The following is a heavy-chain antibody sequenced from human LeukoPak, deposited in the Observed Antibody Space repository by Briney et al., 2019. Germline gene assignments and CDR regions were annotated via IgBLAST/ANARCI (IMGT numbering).Heavy chain of an antibody. CDR3: AKGGDSSSWYYFDY. Sequence: GGSLRLSCAASGFTFDDYAMHWVRHAPGKGLEWVSGISWNSGSIGYADSVKGRFTISRDNAKNSLYLQMNSLRDEDTALYYCAKGGDSSSWYYFDYWGQGTLVTVSS. V-gene: IGHV3-9*01. CDR2: ISWNSGSI. J-gene: IGHJ4*02. D-gene: IGHD6-13*01. CDR1: GFTFDDYA.